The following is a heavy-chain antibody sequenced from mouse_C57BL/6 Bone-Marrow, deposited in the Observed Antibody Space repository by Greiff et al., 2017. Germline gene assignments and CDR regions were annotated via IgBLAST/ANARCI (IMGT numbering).Heavy chain of an antibody. CDR1: GFNIKDDY. D-gene: IGHD1-1*01. CDR3: TVEATVGDY. V-gene: IGHV14-4*01. J-gene: IGHJ2*01. CDR2: IDPENGDT. Sequence: VQLQQSGAELVRPGASVKLSCTASGFNIKDDYMHWVKQRPEQGLEWIGWIDPENGDTEYAPKFQGKAIITADTSSNTAYLQLRSLASEDTAVYYCTVEATVGDYWGRGTTHTVSS.